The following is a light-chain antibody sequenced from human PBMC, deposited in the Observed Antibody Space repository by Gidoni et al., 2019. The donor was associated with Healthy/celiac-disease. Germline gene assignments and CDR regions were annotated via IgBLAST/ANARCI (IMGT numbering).Light chain of an antibody. V-gene: IGKV1-33*01. Sequence: DIQMTQSPSSLSASVGDRVTITCQASQDIGNYLNWYQQRPGKAPKVLIYDASILETGVPSRFSRSGSVTDWTFTISSLQPEDIETYCCQQYDYTFGQGTKLEIK. CDR2: DAS. CDR3: QQYDYT. CDR1: QDIGNY. J-gene: IGKJ2*01.